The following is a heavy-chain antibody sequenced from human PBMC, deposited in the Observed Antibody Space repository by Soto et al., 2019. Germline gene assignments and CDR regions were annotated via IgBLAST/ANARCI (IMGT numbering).Heavy chain of an antibody. V-gene: IGHV3-21*01. D-gene: IGHD2-2*01. J-gene: IGHJ6*02. CDR1: GFTFSSYS. CDR2: ISSSSYI. Sequence: LRLSGAASGFTFSSYSMNWVRQAPGKGLEWVSSISSSSYIYYADSVKGRFTISRDNAKNSLYLQMNSLRAEDTAVYYCARGPPSTSCYMDVWGQGTTVTVSS. CDR3: ARGPPSTSCYMDV.